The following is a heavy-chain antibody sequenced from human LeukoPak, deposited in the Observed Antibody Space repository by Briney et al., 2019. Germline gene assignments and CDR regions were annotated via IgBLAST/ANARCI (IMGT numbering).Heavy chain of an antibody. V-gene: IGHV4-38-2*01. CDR3: ARHIGRCTTCYPNWSDL. D-gene: IGHD2-2*01. J-gene: IGHJ5*02. Sequence: SETLSLTCAVSGYSISSGYYWGWIRQPPGKGLEWIGSIYHGGITFYNPSLKSQVTISIDTSKNQFSLRLTSVTAADTAVYYCARHIGRCTTCYPNWSDLWGQGTLVTVSS. CDR1: GYSISSGYY. CDR2: IYHGGIT.